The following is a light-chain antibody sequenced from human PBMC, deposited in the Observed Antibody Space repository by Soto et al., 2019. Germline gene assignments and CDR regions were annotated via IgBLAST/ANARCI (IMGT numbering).Light chain of an antibody. V-gene: IGLV1-40*01. CDR1: SSNIGAGYD. J-gene: IGLJ2*01. Sequence: QSVLTQPPSVSGAPGQRVTISCTGSSSNIGAGYDVHWYQQFPGTTPKFLIYGNTNRPSGVPDRFSASKSGTSASLDITGLQAEDEDEYFCQSYDSSLTVVFGGGTQLTVL. CDR3: QSYDSSLTVV. CDR2: GNT.